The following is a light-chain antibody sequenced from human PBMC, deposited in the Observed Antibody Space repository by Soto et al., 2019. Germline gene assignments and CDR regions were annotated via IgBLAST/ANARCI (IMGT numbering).Light chain of an antibody. CDR1: SSDVGAYGY. J-gene: IGLJ2*01. CDR2: EVS. V-gene: IGLV2-14*01. CDR3: SSYATRSTVV. Sequence: QSALTQPASVSGSPGQSITISCTGTSSDVGAYGYVSWYQQHPGKAPKLMIYEVSYRPSGVSNRFSGAKSGNAASRTISGLQAEDEADFYCSSYATRSTVVFGGATKLTVL.